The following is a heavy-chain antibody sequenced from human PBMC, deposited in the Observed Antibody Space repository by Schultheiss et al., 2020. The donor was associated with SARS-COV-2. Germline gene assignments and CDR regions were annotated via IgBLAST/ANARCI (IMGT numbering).Heavy chain of an antibody. CDR3: ARILVPDYYYYYGMDV. CDR2: ISGSGGST. J-gene: IGHJ6*02. Sequence: GESLKISCAASGFTFSSYEMNWVRQAPGKGLEWVSAISGSGGSTYYADSVKGRFTISRDNSKNTLYLQMNSLRAEDTAVYYCARILVPDYYYYYGMDVWGQGTTVTVSS. D-gene: IGHD2-2*01. V-gene: IGHV3-23*01. CDR1: GFTFSSYE.